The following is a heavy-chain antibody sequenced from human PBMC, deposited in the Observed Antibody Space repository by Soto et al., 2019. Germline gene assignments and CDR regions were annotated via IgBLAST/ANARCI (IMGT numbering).Heavy chain of an antibody. CDR3: ARERYYYGSGDY. D-gene: IGHD3-10*01. CDR2: IKEDGSKK. Sequence: GRPLRLSYAASEFTFSTYWMRWVRQAPGKGLEWVANIKEDGSKKNYVDSVKGQFTISRDNAKNSLYLQMNSLRAEDTAVYYCARERYYYGSGDYWGQGTLVTVSS. V-gene: IGHV3-7*01. CDR1: EFTFSTYW. J-gene: IGHJ4*02.